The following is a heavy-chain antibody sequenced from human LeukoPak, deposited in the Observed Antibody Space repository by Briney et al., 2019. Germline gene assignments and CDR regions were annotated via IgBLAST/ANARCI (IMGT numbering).Heavy chain of an antibody. J-gene: IGHJ4*02. CDR3: ARDRYGDRGGIFDY. Sequence: GSIYYSGTTYYNPSLKSRVTISVDTSKTQFSLKLSSVTAADTAVYYCARDRYGDRGGIFDYWGQGTLVTVSS. V-gene: IGHV4-39*07. CDR2: IYYSGTT. D-gene: IGHD4-17*01.